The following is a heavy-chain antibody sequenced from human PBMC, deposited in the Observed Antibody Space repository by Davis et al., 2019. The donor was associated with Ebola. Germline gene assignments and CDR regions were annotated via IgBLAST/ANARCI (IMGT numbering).Heavy chain of an antibody. CDR1: GGTFSSSA. Sequence: SVKVSCKASGGTFSSSAINWVRQAPGQGLEWMGGIIPIFGTANYAQKFQGRVTITADKSTSTAYMELSSLRSEDTAVYYCAREMRGRIADDDAFDIWGQGTMVTVSS. J-gene: IGHJ3*02. D-gene: IGHD6-13*01. CDR3: AREMRGRIADDDAFDI. CDR2: IIPIFGTA. V-gene: IGHV1-69*06.